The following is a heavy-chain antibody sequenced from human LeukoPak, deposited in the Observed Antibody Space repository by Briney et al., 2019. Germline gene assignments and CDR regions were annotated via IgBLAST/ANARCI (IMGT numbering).Heavy chain of an antibody. CDR3: ARSKELGYCSSTSCYIFDY. J-gene: IGHJ4*02. V-gene: IGHV4-39*01. CDR1: GGSISSSSYY. D-gene: IGHD2-2*01. CDR2: IYYSGST. Sequence: SETLSLTCTVSGGSISSSSYYWGWIRQPPGKGLEWIGSIYYSGSTYYNPSLKSRVTISVDTSKNQFSLKLSSVTAADTAVYYCARSKELGYCSSTSCYIFDYWGQGTLVTVSS.